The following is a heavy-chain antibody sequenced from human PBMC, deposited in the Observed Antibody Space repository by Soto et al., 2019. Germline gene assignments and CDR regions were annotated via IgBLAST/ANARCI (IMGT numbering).Heavy chain of an antibody. CDR1: GGSISSYY. CDR3: ARAYYDRSGYRLDP. D-gene: IGHD3-22*01. Sequence: SETLSLTCTVSGGSISSYYWSWIRQPPGKGLEWIGYIYYSESTNYNPSLKSRVTISVDTSKNQFSLKLTSVTAADTAVYYCARAYYDRSGYRLDPWGQGTLVTVSS. CDR2: IYYSEST. V-gene: IGHV4-59*01. J-gene: IGHJ5*02.